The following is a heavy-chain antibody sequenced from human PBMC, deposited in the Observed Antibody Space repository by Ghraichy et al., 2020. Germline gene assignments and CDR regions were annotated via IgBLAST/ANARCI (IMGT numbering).Heavy chain of an antibody. D-gene: IGHD1-1*01. V-gene: IGHV3-30*02. CDR3: AKDSVPKTGRTSDRPGTDH. Sequence: GGSLRLSCAASGFTFSSYGMHWVRQPPGKGLDWVAFIREVATVKYYGESVKGRFIISRDNSKDTLFLEMNSLRDEDTGVYYCAKDSVPKTGRTSDRPGTDHWRRGTLVTVTS. CDR2: IREVATVK. J-gene: IGHJ4*02. CDR1: GFTFSSYG.